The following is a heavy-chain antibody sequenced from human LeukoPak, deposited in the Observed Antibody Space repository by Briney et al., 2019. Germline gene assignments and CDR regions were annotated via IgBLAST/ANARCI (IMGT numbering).Heavy chain of an antibody. V-gene: IGHV3-7*01. CDR3: AKDSGWILFDD. CDR1: GFTFGNYW. D-gene: IGHD2-2*03. CDR2: MKGDGSHI. Sequence: GGSLRLSCAASGFTFGNYWMSWVRQAPGGGLQWVASMKGDGSHIYYVDSVKGRFIISRDNARNSLYLQMSSLRVEDTAIYYCAKDSGWILFDDWGQGTLVTVSS. J-gene: IGHJ4*02.